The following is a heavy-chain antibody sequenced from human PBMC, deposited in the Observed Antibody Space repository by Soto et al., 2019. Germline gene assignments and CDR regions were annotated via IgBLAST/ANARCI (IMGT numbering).Heavy chain of an antibody. CDR2: ISFDGSNK. V-gene: IGHV3-30*18. J-gene: IGHJ6*02. Sequence: GGSLRLSCEASGFTLSSYGMHWVRQAPGKGLEWVAVISFDGSNKYYGESVKGRFTISRDNSKNTLYLQMNSLGAEDTAVYYCAKAKGYCSGGTCYPGSYYYSYTMDVWGQGTTVTVSS. CDR3: AKAKGYCSGGTCYPGSYYYSYTMDV. CDR1: GFTLSSYG. D-gene: IGHD2-15*01.